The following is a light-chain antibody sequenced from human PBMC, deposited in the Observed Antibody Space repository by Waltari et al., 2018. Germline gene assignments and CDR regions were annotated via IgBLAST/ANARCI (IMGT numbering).Light chain of an antibody. CDR1: SIGSHS. CDR3: QVWDSSRDHPV. CDR2: DDA. J-gene: IGLJ1*01. Sequence: SDVLTQAPSVSVAPGQTATITCRGDSIGSHSVHWYQQRPGQAPVVVVYDDAYRASGIPGRICGSGSGNAATLTISRVQPGDEADYYCQVWDSSRDHPVFGPGTRVTVL. V-gene: IGLV3-21*02.